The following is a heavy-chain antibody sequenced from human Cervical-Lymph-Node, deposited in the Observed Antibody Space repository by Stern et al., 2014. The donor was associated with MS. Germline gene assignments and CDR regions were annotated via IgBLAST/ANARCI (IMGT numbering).Heavy chain of an antibody. J-gene: IGHJ5*02. CDR2: IYYSGTT. V-gene: IGHV4-59*01. CDR1: GASITSYY. Sequence: QMQLVQSGPGLLRPSETLSLTCTVSGASITSYYWSWIRQPPGKGLEWIGYIYYSGTTNYNASLKGRVAISIDTSKTQFSLRLSFVTAADTAVYYCARATDLWGQGTLVTVSS. CDR3: ARATDL.